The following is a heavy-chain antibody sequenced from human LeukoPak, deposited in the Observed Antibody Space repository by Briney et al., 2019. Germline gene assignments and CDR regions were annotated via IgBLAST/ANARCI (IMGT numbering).Heavy chain of an antibody. V-gene: IGHV3-64*01. CDR2: ISSNGGST. CDR1: GFTFSSYA. D-gene: IGHD6-6*01. Sequence: GGSLRLSCAASGFTFSSYAMRWVRQAPGKGLEYGSAISSNGGSTYYANSVKGRFTISRDNSKNTLYLQMGSLRAEDMAVYYCARDRYSSSYHFDYWGQGTLVTVSS. CDR3: ARDRYSSSYHFDY. J-gene: IGHJ4*02.